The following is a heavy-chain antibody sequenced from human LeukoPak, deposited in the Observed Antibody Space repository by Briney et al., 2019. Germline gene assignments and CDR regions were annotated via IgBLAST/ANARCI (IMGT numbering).Heavy chain of an antibody. Sequence: SETLPLTCTVSGGSISSSSFYWVWIRQPPGKGLEWIGSIYYTGSTYYKPSLKSRVTISIDTSMDQFSLKMSSVTAADTAVYYCATWYSGAYYYWGQGTLVTVSS. CDR2: IYYTGST. D-gene: IGHD1-26*01. V-gene: IGHV4-39*01. CDR1: GGSISSSSFY. CDR3: ATWYSGAYYY. J-gene: IGHJ4*02.